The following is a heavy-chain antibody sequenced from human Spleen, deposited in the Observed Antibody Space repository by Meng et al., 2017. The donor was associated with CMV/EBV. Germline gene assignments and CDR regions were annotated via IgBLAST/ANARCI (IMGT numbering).Heavy chain of an antibody. CDR1: GFTLSTYN. J-gene: IGHJ4*02. V-gene: IGHV3-30*03. CDR3: ARESEVGLALDY. CDR2: ILSDGRNI. Sequence: GGSLRLSCAVSGFTLSTYNMHWVRQAPGKGLEWVAVILSDGRNIYYADSVKGRFTISRDDSKGTLYLQLNNLRAEDTALYYCARESEVGLALDYWGRGALVTVSS. D-gene: IGHD1-26*01.